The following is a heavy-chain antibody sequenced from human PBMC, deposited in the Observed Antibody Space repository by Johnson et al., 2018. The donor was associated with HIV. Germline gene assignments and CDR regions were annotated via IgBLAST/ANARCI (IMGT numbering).Heavy chain of an antibody. D-gene: IGHD3-16*01. CDR3: AREFGDLRAFDI. CDR2: IYSGGST. CDR1: GFTVSSNY. Sequence: VQLVESGGGLVQPGGSLRHSCAASGFTVSSNYMSWVRQAPGKGLDWVSVIYSGGSTYYADSVKGRFTISRDNSKNTLYLQMNSLRAEDTAVYYCAREFGDLRAFDIWGQGTMVTVSS. V-gene: IGHV3-66*01. J-gene: IGHJ3*02.